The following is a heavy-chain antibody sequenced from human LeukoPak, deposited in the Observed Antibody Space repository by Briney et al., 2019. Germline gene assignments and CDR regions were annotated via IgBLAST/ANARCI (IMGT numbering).Heavy chain of an antibody. D-gene: IGHD7-27*01. CDR3: ARGFRGDNFDY. CDR1: GYSISSGNY. J-gene: IGHJ4*02. CDR2: IYHSGST. Sequence: SETLSLTCTVSGYSISSGNYWDWIRQPPGKGLEWIGSIYHSGSTYYNPSLKSRDTISVDTSKNQFSLKLSSVTAADTAVYFCARGFRGDNFDYWGQGTLVTVSS. V-gene: IGHV4-38-2*02.